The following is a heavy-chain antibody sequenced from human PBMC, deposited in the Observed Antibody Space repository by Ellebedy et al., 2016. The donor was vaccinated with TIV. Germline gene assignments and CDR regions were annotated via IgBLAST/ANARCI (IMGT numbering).Heavy chain of an antibody. Sequence: GGSLRLSCAASGFNFGRNAMSWVRQAPGKGLEWVSYISSNSGFTNYVDSVKGRFTISRDNSKNTLYRQMNSLRAEDTAVYYCAKSHSSGWYILGSVDYWGQGTLVTVSS. D-gene: IGHD6-19*01. CDR3: AKSHSSGWYILGSVDY. V-gene: IGHV3-23*01. CDR2: ISSNSGFT. CDR1: GFNFGRNA. J-gene: IGHJ4*02.